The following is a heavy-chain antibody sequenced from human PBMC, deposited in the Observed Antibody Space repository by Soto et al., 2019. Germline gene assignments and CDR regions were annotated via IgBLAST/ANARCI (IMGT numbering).Heavy chain of an antibody. CDR3: ARGGEPLGYYGLDV. Sequence: SETLSLTCSVSGGSVRSGNHFWNWIRQPPGRGLEWLGYLSYTGVTNYNPSLKSRVSMSVDTSKDQFSLNLTSLTAADTAVYYCARGGEPLGYYGLDVWGQGTTVTVSS. J-gene: IGHJ6*02. V-gene: IGHV4-61*01. CDR1: GGSVRSGNHF. CDR2: LSYTGVT.